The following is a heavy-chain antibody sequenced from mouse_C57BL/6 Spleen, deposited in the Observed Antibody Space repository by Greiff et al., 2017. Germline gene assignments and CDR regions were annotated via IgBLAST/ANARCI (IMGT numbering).Heavy chain of an antibody. CDR1: GYTFTGYW. Sequence: VQLQQSGAELMKPGASVTLSCKATGYTFTGYWIEWVKQRPGHGLEWIGEILPGSGSTNSNEKFKGKATFTADTSSNTAYMPLSSLTTEDSAIYYCAPYYSNYEYFDVWGTGTTVTVSS. V-gene: IGHV1-9*01. D-gene: IGHD2-5*01. CDR3: APYYSNYEYFDV. CDR2: ILPGSGST. J-gene: IGHJ1*03.